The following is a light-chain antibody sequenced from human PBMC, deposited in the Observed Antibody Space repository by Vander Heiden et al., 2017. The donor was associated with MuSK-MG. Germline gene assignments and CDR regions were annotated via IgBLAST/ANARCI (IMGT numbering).Light chain of an antibody. CDR3: QQDDNTPLT. J-gene: IGKJ4*01. CDR1: QSVLYSPNNKNY. Sequence: DIVMTQSPDSLTVSLGERATINCKSSQSVLYSPNNKNYLAWFQQKAGQPPKALIYWASARESGVPDRFSGSGSGTDFTLTISSLQAEDVAIYYCQQDDNTPLTFGGGTTVEIK. V-gene: IGKV4-1*01. CDR2: WAS.